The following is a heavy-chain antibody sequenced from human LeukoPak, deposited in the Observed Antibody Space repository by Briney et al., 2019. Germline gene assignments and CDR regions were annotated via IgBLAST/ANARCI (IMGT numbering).Heavy chain of an antibody. J-gene: IGHJ5*02. D-gene: IGHD3-9*01. CDR3: VRDQTQYDILTGYYSSWFDP. Sequence: SETLSLTCTASGGSISSGSYYWSWIRQPAGKGLEWIGRIYTSGSTNYNPSLKSRVTISVDTSKNQFSLKLSSVTAADTAVYYFVRDQTQYDILTGYYSSWFDPWGQGTLVTVSS. CDR1: GGSISSGSYY. V-gene: IGHV4-61*02. CDR2: IYTSGST.